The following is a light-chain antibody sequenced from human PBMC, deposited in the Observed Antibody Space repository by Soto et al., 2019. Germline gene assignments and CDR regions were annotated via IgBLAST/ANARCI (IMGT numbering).Light chain of an antibody. CDR1: SGDIGDYNY. CDR2: DVS. J-gene: IGLJ1*01. V-gene: IGLV2-14*01. Sequence: LTQPASVSGSPGQSITISCVGTSGDIGDYNYVPWYQQHPGKVPKVIIYDVSNRPSGVSYRFSGTKSGNTASLTVSGLQAEDEADYYCCSYTRSGTLIFGTGTKVTVL. CDR3: CSYTRSGTLI.